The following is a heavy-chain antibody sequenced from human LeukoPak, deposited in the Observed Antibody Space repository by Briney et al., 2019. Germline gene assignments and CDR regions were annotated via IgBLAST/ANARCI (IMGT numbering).Heavy chain of an antibody. V-gene: IGHV3-33*01. D-gene: IGHD6-13*01. CDR3: ARDGAAAGVYYYYYYGMDV. CDR2: IWYDGSNK. Sequence: GGSLRLSCAASGFTFSSYGMHWVRQAPGKGLEWVAVIWYDGSNKYYADSVKGRFTISRDNSKNTLYLQMNILRAEDTAVYYCARDGAAAGVYYYYYYGMDVWGQGTTVTVSS. CDR1: GFTFSSYG. J-gene: IGHJ6*02.